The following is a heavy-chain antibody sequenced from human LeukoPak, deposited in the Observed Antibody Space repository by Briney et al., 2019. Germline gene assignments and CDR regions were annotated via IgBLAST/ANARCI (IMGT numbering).Heavy chain of an antibody. V-gene: IGHV1-2*02. CDR3: ARTAYYDILTLTPFDY. D-gene: IGHD3-9*01. Sequence: ASVKVSCKASGYTFTGYYMHWVRQAPGQGLEWMGWINPNSGGTNYAQKFQGRVTMTRDTSISTAYMELSRLGSDDTAVYYCARTAYYDILTLTPFDYWGQGTLVTVSS. CDR2: INPNSGGT. J-gene: IGHJ4*02. CDR1: GYTFTGYY.